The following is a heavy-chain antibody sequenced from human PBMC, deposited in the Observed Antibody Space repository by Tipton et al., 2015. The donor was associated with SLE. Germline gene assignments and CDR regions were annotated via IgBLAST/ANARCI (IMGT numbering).Heavy chain of an antibody. D-gene: IGHD6-13*01. CDR2: IRRKPYGGTT. V-gene: IGHV3-49*03. J-gene: IGHJ5*02. Sequence: SLRLSCSASGFDFADFSMSWLRQAPGKGLEWVGFIRRKPYGGTTEYAASVKGRFTISRDNAKNSLYLQMNSLRAEDTAVYYCARSSSRGDWFDPWGQGTLVTVSS. CDR3: ARSSSRGDWFDP. CDR1: GFDFADFS.